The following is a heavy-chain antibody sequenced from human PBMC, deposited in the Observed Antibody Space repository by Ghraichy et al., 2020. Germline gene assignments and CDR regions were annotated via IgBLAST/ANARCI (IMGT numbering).Heavy chain of an antibody. Sequence: SVKVSCKASGGTFSSYAISWVRQAPGQGLEWMGGIIPIFGTANYAQKFQGRVTITADKSTSTAYMELSSLRSEDTAVYYCARGDPYSSSWYSWFDPWGQGTLVTVSS. CDR2: IIPIFGTA. CDR3: ARGDPYSSSWYSWFDP. CDR1: GGTFSSYA. J-gene: IGHJ5*02. V-gene: IGHV1-69*06. D-gene: IGHD6-13*01.